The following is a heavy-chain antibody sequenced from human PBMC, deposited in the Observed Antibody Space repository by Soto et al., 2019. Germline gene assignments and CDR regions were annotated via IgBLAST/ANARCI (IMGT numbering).Heavy chain of an antibody. CDR3: ARLGGYYQAFDS. CDR2: IYYSGST. J-gene: IGHJ4*02. V-gene: IGHV4-59*08. Sequence: QVQLQESGPGLVKPSETLSLTCTVSGGSISSYYWSWIRQPPGKGLEWIGYIYYSGSTKYNPSLKSRVTISVDTSKNQFSLRLTSVTAADTAVYYCARLGGYYQAFDSWGQGTLVTVSS. D-gene: IGHD3-22*01. CDR1: GGSISSYY.